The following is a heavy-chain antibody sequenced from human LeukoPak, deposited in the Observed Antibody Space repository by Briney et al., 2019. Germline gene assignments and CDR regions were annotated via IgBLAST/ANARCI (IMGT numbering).Heavy chain of an antibody. CDR2: IIPIFGTA. CDR1: GGTFSSYA. CDR3: ASADLSFGKLRWFDP. V-gene: IGHV1-69*05. Sequence: SVKVSCKASGGTFSSYAISWVRQAPGQGLEWMGGIIPIFGTANYAQKFQGRVTITTDESTSTAYMELSSLRSEDTAVYYCASADLSFGKLRWFDPWGQGTLVTVSS. J-gene: IGHJ5*02. D-gene: IGHD3-10*01.